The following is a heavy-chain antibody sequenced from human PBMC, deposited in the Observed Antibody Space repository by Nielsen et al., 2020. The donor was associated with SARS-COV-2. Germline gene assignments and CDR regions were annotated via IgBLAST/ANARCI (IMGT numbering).Heavy chain of an antibody. CDR1: GFTFSSYS. CDR2: ISGSGGST. V-gene: IGHV3-23*01. J-gene: IGHJ5*02. Sequence: GESLKISCAASGFTFSSYSMNWVRQAPGKGLEWVSAISGSGGSTYYADSVKGRFTISRDNSKNTLYLQMNSLRAEDTAVYYCAKEFSSGWSDWFDPWGQGTLVTVSS. D-gene: IGHD6-19*01. CDR3: AKEFSSGWSDWFDP.